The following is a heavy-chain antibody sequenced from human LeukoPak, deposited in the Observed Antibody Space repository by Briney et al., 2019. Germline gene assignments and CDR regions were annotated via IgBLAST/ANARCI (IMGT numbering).Heavy chain of an antibody. CDR1: GFTFSSYW. CDR2: INSDGSST. V-gene: IGHV3-74*01. Sequence: GGSLRLSCAASGFTFSSYWMHWVRQAPGKGLVWVSRINSDGSSTSYADSVKGRFTISRDNAKNTLYLQMNSLRAEDTAVYYCARGIATIPAGVNDYWGQGTLVTVSS. CDR3: ARGIATIPAGVNDY. J-gene: IGHJ4*02. D-gene: IGHD2-2*01.